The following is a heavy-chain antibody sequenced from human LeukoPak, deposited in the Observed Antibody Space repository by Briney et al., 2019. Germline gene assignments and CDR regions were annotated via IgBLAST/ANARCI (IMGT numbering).Heavy chain of an antibody. CDR1: GIIFSTYG. D-gene: IGHD5-18*01. J-gene: IGHJ4*02. V-gene: IGHV3-30*18. CDR2: ISNDGINT. Sequence: GGTLRLSCAASGIIFSTYGMHWVRQAPGKGLEWVGVISNDGINTYYTDSLKGRFTISRDNSNSTLYLHMNSLRREDTAVYYCAKGRRGSSYVHYFDSWGQGALVTVSS. CDR3: AKGRRGSSYVHYFDS.